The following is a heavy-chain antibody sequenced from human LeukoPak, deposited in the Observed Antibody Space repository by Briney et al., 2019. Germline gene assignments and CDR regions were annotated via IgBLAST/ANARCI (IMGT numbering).Heavy chain of an antibody. D-gene: IGHD3-3*01. CDR2: ISYDGSNK. J-gene: IGHJ4*02. V-gene: IGHV3-30*04. Sequence: GRSLRLSCAASGFTFSSYAMHWVRQAPGKGLEWVAVISYDGSNKYYADSVKGRFTISRDNSKNTLYLQMNSLRAEDTAVYYCARDRETYYDFWSGYYPLDYWGQGTLVTVSS. CDR1: GFTFSSYA. CDR3: ARDRETYYDFWSGYYPLDY.